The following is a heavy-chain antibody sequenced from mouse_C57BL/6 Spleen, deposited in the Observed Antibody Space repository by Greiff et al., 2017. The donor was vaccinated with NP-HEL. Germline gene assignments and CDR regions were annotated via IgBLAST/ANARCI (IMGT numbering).Heavy chain of an antibody. CDR1: GFNIKDDY. J-gene: IGHJ4*01. CDR2: IDPENGDT. V-gene: IGHV14-4*01. D-gene: IGHD1-1*01. Sequence: EVKVVESGAELVRPGASVKLSCTASGFNIKDDYMHWVKQRPEQGLEWIGWIDPENGDTEYASKFQGKATITADTSSNTAYLQLSSLTSEDTAVYYCTSTVVDGYAMDYWGQGTSVTVSS. CDR3: TSTVVDGYAMDY.